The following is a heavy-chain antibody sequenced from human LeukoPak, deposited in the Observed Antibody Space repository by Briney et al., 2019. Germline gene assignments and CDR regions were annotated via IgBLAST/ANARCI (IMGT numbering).Heavy chain of an antibody. D-gene: IGHD1-26*01. Sequence: GGSLRLSCAASGFTFSGYPIHWVRQAPGKGLEWVAVISYDGSNKYYADSVNGRFSISRDNAKNTLYLQMNSLRVEDTAVYFCARGSSARFIGPEYWGHGTLVTVSS. CDR2: ISYDGSNK. J-gene: IGHJ4*01. V-gene: IGHV3-30-3*01. CDR1: GFTFSGYP. CDR3: ARGSSARFIGPEY.